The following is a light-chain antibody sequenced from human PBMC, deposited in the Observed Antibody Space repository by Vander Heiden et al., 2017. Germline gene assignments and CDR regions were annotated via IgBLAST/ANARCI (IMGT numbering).Light chain of an antibody. Sequence: DNQMTQSPSSLSASVGDRVTITCRASQGITNYLAWYQQKPGKVPKLLIYAASTLQSGVPPRFSGSGSDTDFTLTISSLQPEDVATYYCQKDNSAPLSFGGGTKVEIK. J-gene: IGKJ4*01. CDR1: QGITNY. CDR3: QKDNSAPLS. CDR2: AAS. V-gene: IGKV1-27*01.